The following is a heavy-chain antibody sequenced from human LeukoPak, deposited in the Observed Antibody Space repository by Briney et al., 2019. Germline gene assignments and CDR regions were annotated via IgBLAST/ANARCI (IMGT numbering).Heavy chain of an antibody. V-gene: IGHV4-59*01. J-gene: IGHJ4*02. D-gene: IGHD1-26*01. Sequence: SETLSLTCTVLGGSISSYYWSWIRQPPGRGLEWIGYIFYSGSTNYNPSLKSRVTISVDTSKNQFSLTLNSVTAADTAVYYCARGWRGVVGATSFDYWGQGTLVTVSS. CDR1: GGSISSYY. CDR3: ARGWRGVVGATSFDY. CDR2: IFYSGST.